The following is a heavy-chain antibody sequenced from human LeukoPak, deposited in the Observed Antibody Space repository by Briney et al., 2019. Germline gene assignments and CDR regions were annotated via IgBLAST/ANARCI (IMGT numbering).Heavy chain of an antibody. V-gene: IGHV3-48*02. D-gene: IGHD1-26*01. CDR1: GFDFNTYG. CDR3: ASLRGLFDY. CDR2: ISSGSSTI. J-gene: IGHJ4*02. Sequence: PGGSLRLSCAASGFDFNTYGMNWVRQAPGKGLEWVSYISSGSSTIYYADSVKGRFTISRDNAKNSLYLQMNSLRDEDTAVYYCASLRGLFDYWGRGTLVTVSS.